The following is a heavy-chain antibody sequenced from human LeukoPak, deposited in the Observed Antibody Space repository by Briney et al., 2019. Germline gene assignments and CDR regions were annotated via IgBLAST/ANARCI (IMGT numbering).Heavy chain of an antibody. J-gene: IGHJ4*02. CDR1: GGSLSSGSYY. V-gene: IGHV4-61*02. D-gene: IGHD5-24*01. Sequence: SQTLSLTCTVSGGSLSSGSYYWSWIRQPAGKGLEWIGRIYTSGSTNYNPSLKSRVTISVDTSKNQFSLKLSSVTAADTAVYYCARADGYNAFDYWGQGTLVTVSS. CDR3: ARADGYNAFDY. CDR2: IYTSGST.